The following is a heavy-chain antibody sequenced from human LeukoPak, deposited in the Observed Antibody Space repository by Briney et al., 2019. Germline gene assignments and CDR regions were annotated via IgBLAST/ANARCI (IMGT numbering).Heavy chain of an antibody. J-gene: IGHJ6*02. CDR2: ISAYNGHT. D-gene: IGHD3-22*01. CDR3: ARIYYDSSGPHTFYYYYGMDG. V-gene: IGHV1-18*01. Sequence: ASVKLSCKASGYTFTSYGISWVRQAPGQGLEWMGWISAYNGHTNYAQKLQGRVTMTTDTSTSTAYMELRSLRSDDTAVYYCARIYYDSSGPHTFYYYYGMDGWGQGTTVTVSS. CDR1: GYTFTSYG.